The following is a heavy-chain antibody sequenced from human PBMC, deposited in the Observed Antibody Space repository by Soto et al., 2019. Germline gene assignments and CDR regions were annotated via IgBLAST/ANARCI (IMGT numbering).Heavy chain of an antibody. D-gene: IGHD2-15*01. CDR1: GFTFSSYA. Sequence: PGGSLRLSCAASGFTFSSYAMEWVRQAPGKGLEWVAVISYDGSNKYYADSVKGRFTISRDNSKNTQYLQMNSLRAEDSAVYYCARDRVGGPYYYYGMDVWGRGTTVTVSS. CDR3: ARDRVGGPYYYYGMDV. V-gene: IGHV3-30-3*01. J-gene: IGHJ6*02. CDR2: ISYDGSNK.